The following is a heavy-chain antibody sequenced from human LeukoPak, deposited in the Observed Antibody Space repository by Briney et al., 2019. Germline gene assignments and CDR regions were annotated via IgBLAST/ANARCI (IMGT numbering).Heavy chain of an antibody. V-gene: IGHV3-21*01. Sequence: GGSLRLSCAASGFTFSSYSMNWVRQAPGKGLEWVSSISSSSSYIYYADSVKGRFTISRDNAKNSLYLQMNSLRAEDTAVYYCARPATPGRAVAFDIWGQGTMVTVSS. CDR2: ISSSSSYI. D-gene: IGHD6-13*01. CDR3: ARPATPGRAVAFDI. CDR1: GFTFSSYS. J-gene: IGHJ3*02.